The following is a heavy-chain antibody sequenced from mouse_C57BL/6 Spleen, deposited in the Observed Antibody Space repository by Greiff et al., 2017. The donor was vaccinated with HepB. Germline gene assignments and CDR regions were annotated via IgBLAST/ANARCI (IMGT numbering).Heavy chain of an antibody. D-gene: IGHD1-1*01. CDR3: ARDYYGSSYWYFDV. CDR2: IDPNSGGT. Sequence: VQLQQPGAELVKPGASVKLSCKASSYTFTSYWMHWVKQRPGRGLEWIGRIDPNSGGTKYNEKFKSKATLTVDKPSSTAYIQLSSLTSEDSAVYYCARDYYGSSYWYFDVWGTGTTVTVSS. CDR1: SYTFTSYW. J-gene: IGHJ1*03. V-gene: IGHV1-72*01.